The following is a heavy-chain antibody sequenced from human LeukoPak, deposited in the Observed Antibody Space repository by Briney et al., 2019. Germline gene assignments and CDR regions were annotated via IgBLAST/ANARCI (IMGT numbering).Heavy chain of an antibody. V-gene: IGHV1-18*03. CDR2: ISAYNGNT. D-gene: IGHD1-14*01. CDR3: ARIPEIDYYYYMDV. CDR1: GYTFTSYG. J-gene: IGHJ6*03. Sequence: ASVKVSCKASGYTFTSYGISWVRQAPGQGLEWMGWISAYNGNTNYAQKLQGRVTMTTDTSTSTAYMELRSLRSDDMAVYYCARIPEIDYYYYMDVWGKGTTVTISS.